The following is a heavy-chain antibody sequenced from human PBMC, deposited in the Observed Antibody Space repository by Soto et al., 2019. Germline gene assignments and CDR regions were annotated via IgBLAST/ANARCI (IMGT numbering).Heavy chain of an antibody. CDR3: TRDLDTSGSAPISEY. D-gene: IGHD3-22*01. J-gene: IGHJ4*02. V-gene: IGHV3-7*03. Sequence: GGSLRLCCAGSGFTFGADWMTWVRQAPGKGLEWVANINRGGYDRYYVDSVKGRFTISRDNSRNSLYLQMNSLRAEDTAVYYCTRDLDTSGSAPISEYWGQGTLVTVSS. CDR2: INRGGYDR. CDR1: GFTFGADW.